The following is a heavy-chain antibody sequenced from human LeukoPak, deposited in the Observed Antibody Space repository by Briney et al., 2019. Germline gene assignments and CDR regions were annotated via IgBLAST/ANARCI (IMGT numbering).Heavy chain of an antibody. V-gene: IGHV4-30-4*01. D-gene: IGHD2-2*01. CDR3: AREGCSTTSCYGYFDP. CDR2: IYYSGST. J-gene: IGHJ2*01. Sequence: SETLSLTCTVSGGSISRGDYYWSWIRQPPGKGLEWIGYIYYSGSTYYNPSLKSRVIISVDTSKNQFSLKLSSVTAADTAVYYFAREGCSTTSCYGYFDPWGRGTLVTVSS. CDR1: GGSISRGDYY.